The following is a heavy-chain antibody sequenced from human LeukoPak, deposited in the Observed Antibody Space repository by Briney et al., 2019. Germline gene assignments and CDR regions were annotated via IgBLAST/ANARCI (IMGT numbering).Heavy chain of an antibody. J-gene: IGHJ4*02. CDR1: GGFISSYY. CDR2: IYYSGST. V-gene: IGHV4-59*08. Sequence: PSETLSLTCTVSGGFISSYYWSWIRQPPGKGLEWIGYIYYSGSTNYNPSLKSRLTISVDTSENQFSLKLSSVTAADTAVYYCARRHIYGYYFDYWGQGTLVTVSS. D-gene: IGHD5-18*01. CDR3: ARRHIYGYYFDY.